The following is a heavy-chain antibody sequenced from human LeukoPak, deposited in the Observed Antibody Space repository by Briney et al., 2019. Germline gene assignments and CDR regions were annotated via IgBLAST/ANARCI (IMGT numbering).Heavy chain of an antibody. D-gene: IGHD3-10*01. CDR2: ISYDGSNK. J-gene: IGHJ4*02. CDR3: ARAPDYGSGSYYMDY. CDR1: GFTFSSYG. Sequence: GGSLRLSCAASGFTFSSYGMHWVRQAPGKGLEWVAVISYDGSNKYYADSVRGRFTISRDNSKNTLYLQMNSLRAEDTAVYYCARAPDYGSGSYYMDYWGQGTLVTVSS. V-gene: IGHV3-30*05.